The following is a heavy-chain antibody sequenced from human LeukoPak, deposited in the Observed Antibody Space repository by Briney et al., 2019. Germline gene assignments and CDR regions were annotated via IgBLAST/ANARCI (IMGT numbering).Heavy chain of an antibody. CDR1: GGSVSSGSYY. CDR3: AREFHCSGGSCFGYDY. CDR2: IYYSGST. V-gene: IGHV4-61*01. J-gene: IGHJ4*02. Sequence: SETLSLTCTVSGGSVSSGSYYWSWIRQSPGKGLEWIGYIYYSGSTNYNPSLKSRVTISVDTSKNQFSLKLSSVTAADTAVYYCAREFHCSGGSCFGYDYWGQGTLVTVSS. D-gene: IGHD2-15*01.